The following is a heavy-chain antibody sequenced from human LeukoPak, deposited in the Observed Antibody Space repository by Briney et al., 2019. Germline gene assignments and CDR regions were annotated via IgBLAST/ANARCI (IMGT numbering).Heavy chain of an antibody. Sequence: SETLSLTCAVYGGSFSGYYWSWIRQPPGKGLEWIGEINHSGSTNYNPSLKSRVTISVDTSKNQFSLKLSSVTAADTAVYYCARGHRYCSSTSCLLGRDYWGQGTLATVSS. CDR1: GGSFSGYY. V-gene: IGHV4-34*01. CDR2: INHSGST. J-gene: IGHJ4*02. D-gene: IGHD2-2*01. CDR3: ARGHRYCSSTSCLLGRDY.